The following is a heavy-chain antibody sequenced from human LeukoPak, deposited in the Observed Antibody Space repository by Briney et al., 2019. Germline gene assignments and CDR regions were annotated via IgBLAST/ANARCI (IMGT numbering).Heavy chain of an antibody. V-gene: IGHV3-48*03. D-gene: IGHD5-24*01. CDR1: GFTFSIYE. Sequence: PGGSLRLSCAVSGFTFSIYEMNWVRRAPGKGLEWVSYISRSGIIKYYADSVKGRFTVSRDNAKNSLYMQMNSLRAEDTAVYYCARDAKEETATMGEGWFDPWGQGTLVTVSS. CDR2: ISRSGIIK. J-gene: IGHJ5*02. CDR3: ARDAKEETATMGEGWFDP.